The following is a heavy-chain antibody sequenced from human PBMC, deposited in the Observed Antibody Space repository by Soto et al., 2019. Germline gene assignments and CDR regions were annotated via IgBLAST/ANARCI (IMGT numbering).Heavy chain of an antibody. D-gene: IGHD2-15*01. V-gene: IGHV4-31*03. Sequence: QVQLQESGPGLVKPSQTLSLTCTVSGGSISSGGYYWSWIRQHPGKGLEGIGYIYSSGSTYYNPSLKSRVTISLDTSKNQFSLKLSSVTAADTAVYYCARDNRSGGSRFPDWFDPWGQGTLVTVSS. CDR1: GGSISSGGYY. CDR2: IYSSGST. J-gene: IGHJ5*02. CDR3: ARDNRSGGSRFPDWFDP.